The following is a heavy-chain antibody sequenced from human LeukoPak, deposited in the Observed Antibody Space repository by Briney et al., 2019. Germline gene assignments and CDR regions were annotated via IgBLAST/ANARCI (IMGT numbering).Heavy chain of an antibody. V-gene: IGHV4-30-4*01. CDR1: GGSISSGDYY. J-gene: IGHJ5*02. CDR2: IYYSGST. CDR3: ARDSSSWYEGHWFDP. Sequence: SQTLSLTCTVSGGSISSGDYYWSWIRQPPGKGLEWIGYIYYSGSTYYNPSLKSQVTISVDTSKNQFSLKLSSVTAADTAVYYCARDSSSWYEGHWFDPWGQGTLVTVSS. D-gene: IGHD6-13*01.